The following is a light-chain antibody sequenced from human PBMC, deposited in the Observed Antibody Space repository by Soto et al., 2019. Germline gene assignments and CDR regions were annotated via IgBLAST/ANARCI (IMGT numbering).Light chain of an antibody. J-gene: IGKJ4*01. Sequence: DIQMTQSPSSVSASVGDRVTITCRASQVSSSWFAWYQQKPGKAPKLLIYVASTLQTGVPSRFSGSGSGTDFSLTISSLQPDDSATYFCQQANRFPLTFGGGTKVEIK. CDR3: QQANRFPLT. CDR1: QVSSSW. CDR2: VAS. V-gene: IGKV1-12*01.